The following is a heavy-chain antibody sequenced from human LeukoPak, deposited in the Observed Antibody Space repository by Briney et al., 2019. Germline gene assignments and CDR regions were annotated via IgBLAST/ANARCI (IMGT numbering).Heavy chain of an antibody. CDR3: ARGRIAAAGNYYYYGMDV. V-gene: IGHV1-2*02. D-gene: IGHD6-13*01. J-gene: IGHJ6*02. Sequence: GASMKVSCKASGYTFTGYYIHWERQAPRQGLEWMGWINPNSGGTNYAQKLQGRVTMTRDTSISTAYMELSRLRSDDTAVYYCARGRIAAAGNYYYYGMDVWGQGTTVTVSS. CDR1: GYTFTGYY. CDR2: INPNSGGT.